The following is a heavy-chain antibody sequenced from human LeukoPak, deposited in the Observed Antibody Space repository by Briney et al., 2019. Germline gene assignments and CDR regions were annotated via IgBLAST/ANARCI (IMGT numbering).Heavy chain of an antibody. CDR1: GGSISTYY. J-gene: IGHJ4*02. CDR3: ARHGGSLGYFDY. Sequence: SETLSLTCSVSGGSISTYYWSWIRQTPGKGREWIGYVFYSGTTNYNPSLKGRVTISSDTSKNQFSLNLRSVNVADTAIYYCARHGGSLGYFDYWGQGTLVTVSS. V-gene: IGHV4-59*08. CDR2: VFYSGTT. D-gene: IGHD1-26*01.